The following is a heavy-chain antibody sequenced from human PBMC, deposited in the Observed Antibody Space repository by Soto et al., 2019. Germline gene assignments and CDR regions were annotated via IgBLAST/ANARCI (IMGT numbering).Heavy chain of an antibody. J-gene: IGHJ6*03. Sequence: SETLSLTCTVSGAPITSGAYSWSWIRQPPGKGLEWIGEINHSGSTNYNPSLKSRVTISVDTSKNQFSLKLSSVTAADTAVYYCARELTMVRGVISYYYYYYMDVWGKGTTVTVSS. D-gene: IGHD3-10*01. V-gene: IGHV4-30-2*01. CDR3: ARELTMVRGVISYYYYYYMDV. CDR2: INHSGST. CDR1: GAPITSGAYS.